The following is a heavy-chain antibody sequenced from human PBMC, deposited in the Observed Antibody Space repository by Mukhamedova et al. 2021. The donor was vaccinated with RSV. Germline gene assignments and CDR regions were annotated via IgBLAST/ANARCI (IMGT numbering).Heavy chain of an antibody. Sequence: GKGLEWIGSIYYSGSTYYNPSLKSRVTISVDTSKNQFSLKLSSVTAADTAVYYCAARLSDYWGQGTLVTVSS. CDR2: IYYSGST. J-gene: IGHJ4*02. CDR3: AARLSDY. V-gene: IGHV4-39*01.